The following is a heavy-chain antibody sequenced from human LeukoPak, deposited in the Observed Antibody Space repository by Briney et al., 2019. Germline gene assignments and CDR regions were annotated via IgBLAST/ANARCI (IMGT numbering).Heavy chain of an antibody. CDR2: IYYSGST. J-gene: IGHJ3*02. CDR1: GGSISSYY. CDR3: ARDIYDSSGQRFDI. V-gene: IGHV4-59*01. D-gene: IGHD3-22*01. Sequence: SETLSLTCTVSGGSISSYYWSWIRQPPGKGLEWIGYIYYSGSTNYNPSLKNGVTISVDTSKNQFSLKLTSVTAADTAVYYCARDIYDSSGQRFDIWGQGTMVTVSS.